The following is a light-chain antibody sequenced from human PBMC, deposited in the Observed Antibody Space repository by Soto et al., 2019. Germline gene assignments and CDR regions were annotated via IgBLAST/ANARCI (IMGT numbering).Light chain of an antibody. CDR3: QSYDDSLSVHYV. CDR2: GNT. V-gene: IGLV1-40*01. CDR1: SSNIGSTYD. J-gene: IGLJ1*01. Sequence: QSVLTQPPSVSGAPGQRVTISCTGSSSNIGSTYDVQWYQQLPGTAPKLLIHGNTNRPSGVPDRFSGSKSGTSASLAITGLQADDEADYSCQSYDDSLSVHYVFGTGTKLTVL.